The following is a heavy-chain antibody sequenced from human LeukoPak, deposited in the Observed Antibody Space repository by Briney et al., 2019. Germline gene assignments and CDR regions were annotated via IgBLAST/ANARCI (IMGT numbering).Heavy chain of an antibody. CDR1: GFTFSDYY. Sequence: GGSLRLSCAASGFTFSDYYMSWIRQAPGKGLEWVSYISSSGSTIYYADSVKGRFTISRDNAKNSLYLQMNSLRAEDTAVYYCARGVVMTTVTTGAFDIWGQGTMVTVSS. D-gene: IGHD4-17*01. CDR3: ARGVVMTTVTTGAFDI. V-gene: IGHV3-11*01. CDR2: ISSSGSTI. J-gene: IGHJ3*02.